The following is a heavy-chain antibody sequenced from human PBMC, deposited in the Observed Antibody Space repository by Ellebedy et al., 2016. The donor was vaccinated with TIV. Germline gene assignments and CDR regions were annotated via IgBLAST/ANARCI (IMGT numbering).Heavy chain of an antibody. CDR3: ARSRGVRY. CDR2: IKQDGSEK. CDR1: GFTFSNYW. D-gene: IGHD2-8*01. J-gene: IGHJ4*02. V-gene: IGHV3-7*03. Sequence: GESLKISCAASGFTFSNYWMTWVRQAPGKGPECVANIKQDGSEKYYVDSVKGRFTISRDNAKNSLYLQMNSLRAEDTAVYFCARSRGVRYWGQGTLVTVSS.